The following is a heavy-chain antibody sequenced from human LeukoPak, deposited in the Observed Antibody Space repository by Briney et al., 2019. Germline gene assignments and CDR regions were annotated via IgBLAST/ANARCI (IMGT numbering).Heavy chain of an antibody. V-gene: IGHV1-2*02. Sequence: GASVKVSCKASGYTFTGYYMHWVRQAPGQGLEWMGWINPNSGGTNYAQKFQGRVTMTRDTSISTAYMELSRLRSDDTAVHYCARGASSGALDAFDIWGQGTMVTVSS. D-gene: IGHD3-22*01. CDR1: GYTFTGYY. CDR2: INPNSGGT. CDR3: ARGASSGALDAFDI. J-gene: IGHJ3*02.